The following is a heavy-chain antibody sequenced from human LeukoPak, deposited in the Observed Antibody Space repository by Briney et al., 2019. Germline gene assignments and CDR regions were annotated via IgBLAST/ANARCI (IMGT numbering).Heavy chain of an antibody. D-gene: IGHD5-18*01. CDR3: ARDDVDTAMVPYYYYGMDV. CDR2: ISAYNGNT. J-gene: IGHJ6*02. Sequence: GASVKVSCKASGYTFTSYGISWVRQAPGQGLEWMGWISAYNGNTNYAQKLQGRVTMTTDTSTSTAYMELRSLRSDDTAVYYCARDDVDTAMVPYYYYGMDVWGQGTTVTVSS. CDR1: GYTFTSYG. V-gene: IGHV1-18*01.